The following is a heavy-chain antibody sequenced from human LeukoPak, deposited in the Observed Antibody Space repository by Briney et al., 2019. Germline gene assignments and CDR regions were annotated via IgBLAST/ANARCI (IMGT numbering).Heavy chain of an antibody. Sequence: SETLSLTCSVAGGSISSYYWSWIRQPPGKGLEWIGYIYYRGSTKYNPSLKSRVTISVDTSNNQFSLKLSSVTAADTAVYYCAAAAYGSGSYTADYWGQGTLVTVSS. CDR3: AAAAYGSGSYTADY. J-gene: IGHJ4*02. CDR1: GGSISSYY. D-gene: IGHD3-10*01. V-gene: IGHV4-59*01. CDR2: IYYRGST.